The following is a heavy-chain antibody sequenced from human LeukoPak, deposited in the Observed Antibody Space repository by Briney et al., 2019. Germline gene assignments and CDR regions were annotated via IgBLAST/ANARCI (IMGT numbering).Heavy chain of an antibody. Sequence: GGSLRLSCAASGFTFTNYWMSWVRQAPGKGLEWVANINQDGSEKYYVDSVKGRFTISRDNAKNSLYLQMNSLRAEDTAVYYCAELGITMIGGVWGKGTTVTISS. CDR1: GFTFTNYW. V-gene: IGHV3-7*01. D-gene: IGHD3-10*02. CDR3: AELGITMIGGV. CDR2: INQDGSEK. J-gene: IGHJ6*04.